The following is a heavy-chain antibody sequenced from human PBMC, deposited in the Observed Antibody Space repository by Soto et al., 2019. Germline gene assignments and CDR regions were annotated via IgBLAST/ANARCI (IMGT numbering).Heavy chain of an antibody. V-gene: IGHV4-59*01. D-gene: IGHD1-1*01. CDR2: IYYTGST. CDR1: GVSINNYY. Sequence: PSATLALTGPVSGVSINNYYWTWLRPPPGKRLEWIGAIYYTGSTTYNPSLRSRVTFSVDTSKNQFSLSLTSVTAADTAVYFCAKVVSGGQLDPLGQGTLVTVSS. J-gene: IGHJ5*02. CDR3: AKVVSGGQLDP.